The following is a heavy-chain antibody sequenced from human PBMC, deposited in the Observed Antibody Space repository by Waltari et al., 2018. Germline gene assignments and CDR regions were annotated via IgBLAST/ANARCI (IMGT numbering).Heavy chain of an antibody. Sequence: QVQLQESGPGLVKPSETLSLTCAVSGYSISSGSYWGWIRRPPGKGLEWIGSIYHSGSTFYNPSLKSRVTISVDTSKNQFSLKLSSVTAADTAVYYCARDTPAPRITGATSVDYWGQGTLVTVSS. V-gene: IGHV4-38-2*02. CDR3: ARDTPAPRITGATSVDY. CDR1: GYSISSGSY. D-gene: IGHD1-20*01. J-gene: IGHJ4*02. CDR2: IYHSGST.